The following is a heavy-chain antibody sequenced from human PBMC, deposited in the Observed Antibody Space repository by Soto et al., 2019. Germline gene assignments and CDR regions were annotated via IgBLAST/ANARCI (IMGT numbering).Heavy chain of an antibody. D-gene: IGHD3-10*01. Sequence: GASVKVSCKASGGPFSSYSITWVRQAPGQGLEWLGRIIPVLNIAKYAPKFQGRVTITADKSTGTAYMELSGLRAADTAIYYCARDVPSGDRLYDAFDIWGQGTMVTVSS. CDR3: ARDVPSGDRLYDAFDI. CDR2: IIPVLNIA. V-gene: IGHV1-69*04. J-gene: IGHJ3*02. CDR1: GGPFSSYS.